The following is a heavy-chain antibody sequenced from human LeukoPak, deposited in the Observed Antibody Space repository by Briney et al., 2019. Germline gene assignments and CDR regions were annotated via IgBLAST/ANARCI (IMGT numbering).Heavy chain of an antibody. CDR3: AKFQQLTRRFDY. J-gene: IGHJ4*02. D-gene: IGHD6-13*01. CDR1: GFTFSSYG. Sequence: GGSLRLSCAGSGFTFSSYGMSWVRQAPGKGLEWVSAISGSGNTTYYADSVKGRFTISRDNSKNTLYLQMNSLRAEDTAVYYCAKFQQLTRRFDYWGQGTLVTVSS. CDR2: ISGSGNTT. V-gene: IGHV3-23*01.